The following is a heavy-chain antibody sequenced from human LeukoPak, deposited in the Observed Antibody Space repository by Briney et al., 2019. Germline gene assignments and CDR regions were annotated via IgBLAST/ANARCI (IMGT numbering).Heavy chain of an antibody. CDR2: ISYDGSNK. CDR3: AKDHCSSTSCYFGY. J-gene: IGHJ4*02. V-gene: IGHV3-30*04. D-gene: IGHD2-2*01. CDR1: GFTFSSYA. Sequence: PGGSLRLSCAASGFTFSSYAMHWVRQAPGKGLEWVAVISYDGSNKYYEDSVKGRFTISRDNSKNTLYLQMNSLRAEDTAVYYCAKDHCSSTSCYFGYWGQGTLVTVSS.